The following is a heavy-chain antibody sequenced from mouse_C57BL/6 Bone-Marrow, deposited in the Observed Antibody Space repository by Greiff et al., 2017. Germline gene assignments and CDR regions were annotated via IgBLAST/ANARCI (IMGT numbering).Heavy chain of an antibody. CDR1: GYTFTSYW. V-gene: IGHV1-55*01. Sequence: QVHVKQPGAELVKPGASVKMSCKASGYTFTSYWITWVKQRPGQGLEWIGDIYPGSGSTTYNEKFKSKATLTVDTSSSTAYMQLSSLTSEDSAVYYCARKATVVGEGFAYWGQGTLVTVTA. CDR2: IYPGSGST. J-gene: IGHJ3*01. CDR3: ARKATVVGEGFAY. D-gene: IGHD1-1*01.